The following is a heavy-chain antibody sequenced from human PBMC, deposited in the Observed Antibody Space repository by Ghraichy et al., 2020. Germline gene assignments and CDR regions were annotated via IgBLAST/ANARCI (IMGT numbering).Heavy chain of an antibody. J-gene: IGHJ4*02. CDR3: VTIMVYASGFDY. CDR1: GYTFTSYD. D-gene: IGHD2-8*01. Sequence: ASVKVSCKASGYTFTSYDVNWVRQATGQGLEWMGWMNPNSGNTGYAQKFQGRVTMTRNTSISTAYMELSSLRSDDTAEYYCVTIMVYASGFDYWGQGTLVTVSS. V-gene: IGHV1-8*01. CDR2: MNPNSGNT.